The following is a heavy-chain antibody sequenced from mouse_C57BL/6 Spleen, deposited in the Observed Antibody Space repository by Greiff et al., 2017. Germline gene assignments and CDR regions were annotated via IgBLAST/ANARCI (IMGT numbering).Heavy chain of an antibody. V-gene: IGHV3-6*01. J-gene: IGHJ4*01. Sequence: EVKLMESGPGLVKPSQSLSLTCSVTGYSITSGYYWNWIRQFPGNKLEWMGYISYDGSNNYNPSLKNRISITRDTSTNQFFLKLDSVTTEDTATDYCARDGDYDSYAMDYWGQGTSVTVSA. CDR2: ISYDGSN. CDR3: ARDGDYDSYAMDY. D-gene: IGHD2-4*01. CDR1: GYSITSGYY.